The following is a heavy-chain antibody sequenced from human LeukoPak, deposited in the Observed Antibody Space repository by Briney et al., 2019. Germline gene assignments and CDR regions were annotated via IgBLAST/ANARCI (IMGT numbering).Heavy chain of an antibody. CDR1: GYTFTSYG. CDR3: ARVSSGWYGFGY. Sequence: ASVKVSCKASGYTFTSYGISWVRQAPGQGLEXXXWISAYNDNTNYAQKLQGRDTMTTDTSTSTAYMELRSLRSDDTAVYYCARVSSGWYGFGYSGQRALVTVSS. V-gene: IGHV1-18*04. CDR2: ISAYNDNT. D-gene: IGHD6-19*01. J-gene: IGHJ4*02.